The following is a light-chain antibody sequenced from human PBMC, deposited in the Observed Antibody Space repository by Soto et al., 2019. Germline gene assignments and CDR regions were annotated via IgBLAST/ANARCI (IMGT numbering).Light chain of an antibody. Sequence: QSALTQPASVSGSPGQSITISCAGTSSDVGSYNVVSWYQQHPGKAPKLMIYEVSRRPSGVSNRFSGSKSGNTASLTISGLQAEDEADYYCWSYAGSVIFGGGTKVTVL. CDR1: SSDVGSYNV. J-gene: IGLJ2*01. CDR2: EVS. CDR3: WSYAGSVI. V-gene: IGLV2-23*02.